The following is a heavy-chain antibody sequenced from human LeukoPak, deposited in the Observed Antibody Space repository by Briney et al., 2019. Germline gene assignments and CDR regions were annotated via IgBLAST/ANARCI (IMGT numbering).Heavy chain of an antibody. D-gene: IGHD3-10*01. CDR3: ARDRRGGRGVYYYYYGMDV. J-gene: IGHJ6*02. Sequence: SETLSLTCTVSGGSISSYCWSWIRQPPGKGLEWIGYIYYSGSTNYNPSLKSRVTISVDTSKNQFSLKLSSVTAADTAVYYCARDRRGGRGVYYYYYGMDVWGQGTTVTVSS. CDR1: GGSISSYC. CDR2: IYYSGST. V-gene: IGHV4-59*01.